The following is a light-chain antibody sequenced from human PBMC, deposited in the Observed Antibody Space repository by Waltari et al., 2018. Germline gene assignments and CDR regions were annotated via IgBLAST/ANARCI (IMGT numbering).Light chain of an antibody. CDR3: QQSYSTPLT. J-gene: IGKJ4*01. CDR1: QSISSY. CDR2: AAS. Sequence: DIQMPQSPSSLSASVGDRVTITCRASQSISSYLNWYQQKPGKAPKLLIHAASSLQSGVPSRFSGSGSGTDFTLTISSLQPEDFATYYCQQSYSTPLTFGGGTKVEIK. V-gene: IGKV1-39*01.